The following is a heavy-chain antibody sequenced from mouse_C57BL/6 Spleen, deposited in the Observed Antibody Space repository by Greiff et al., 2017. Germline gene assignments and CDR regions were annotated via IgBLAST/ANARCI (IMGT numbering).Heavy chain of an antibody. J-gene: IGHJ4*01. Sequence: QVQLQQPGAELVKPGASVKMSCKASGYTFTSYWITWVKQRPGPGLEWIGDIYPGSGSTNYNEKFKSKATMTVDTSSRTAYMQLSSLTSEDSSVYYCARGETRRYYAMDYWGQGTSVTVSS. CDR3: ARGETRRYYAMDY. CDR1: GYTFTSYW. CDR2: IYPGSGST. V-gene: IGHV1-55*01.